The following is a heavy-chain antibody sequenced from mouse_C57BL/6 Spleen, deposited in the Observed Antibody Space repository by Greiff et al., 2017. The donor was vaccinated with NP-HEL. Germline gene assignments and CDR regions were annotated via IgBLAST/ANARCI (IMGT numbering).Heavy chain of an antibody. D-gene: IGHD2-5*01. J-gene: IGHJ3*01. CDR1: GFNIKDDY. Sequence: EVQGVESGAELVRPGASVKLSCTASGFNIKDDYMHWVKQRPEQGLEWIGWIDPENGDTEYASKFQGKATITADTSSNTAYLQLSSLTSEDTAVYYCTTPYYSNYLFAYWGQGTLVTVSA. CDR2: IDPENGDT. CDR3: TTPYYSNYLFAY. V-gene: IGHV14-4*01.